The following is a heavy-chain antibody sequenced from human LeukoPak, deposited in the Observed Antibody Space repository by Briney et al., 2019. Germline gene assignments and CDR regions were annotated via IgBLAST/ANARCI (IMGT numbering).Heavy chain of an antibody. CDR1: GFTFSSYG. J-gene: IGHJ4*02. D-gene: IGHD6-13*01. V-gene: IGHV3-33*06. CDR3: AKEYSSSWPVGIDY. Sequence: GRSLRLSYAASGFTFSSYGMHWVRQAPGKGLEWVAVIWYDGSNKYYADSVKGRFTISRDNSKNTLYLQMNSLRAEDTAVYYCAKEYSSSWPVGIDYWGQGTLVTVSS. CDR2: IWYDGSNK.